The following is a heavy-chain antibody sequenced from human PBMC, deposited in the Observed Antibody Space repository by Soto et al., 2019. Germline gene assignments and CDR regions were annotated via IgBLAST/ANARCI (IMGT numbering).Heavy chain of an antibody. CDR1: GDSVSSNSAA. Sequence: PSQTLSLTCAISGDSVSSNSAAWNWIRQSPSRGLEWLGRTYYRSKWYNDYAVSVKSRITINPDTSKNQFSLQLNSVTPEDTAVYYCARGQSGYGSGWWTHYYYYGMDVWGQGTTVTDSS. V-gene: IGHV6-1*01. CDR2: TYYRSKWYN. D-gene: IGHD6-19*01. J-gene: IGHJ6*02. CDR3: ARGQSGYGSGWWTHYYYYGMDV.